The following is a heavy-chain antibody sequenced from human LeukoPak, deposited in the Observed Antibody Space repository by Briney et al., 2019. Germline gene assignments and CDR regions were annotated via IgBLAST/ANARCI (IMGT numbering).Heavy chain of an antibody. V-gene: IGHV3-48*02. CDR1: GFTFSNYG. Sequence: QTGGSLRLSCAASGFTFSNYGMNWVRQAPGKGLEWLSYISSDGSSLSYADSVRGRFTISRDNAKNSLYLQMNSLRDEDTAVYYCARRYSSGWSVFDYWGQGTLVTVSS. D-gene: IGHD6-19*01. CDR2: ISSDGSSL. J-gene: IGHJ4*02. CDR3: ARRYSSGWSVFDY.